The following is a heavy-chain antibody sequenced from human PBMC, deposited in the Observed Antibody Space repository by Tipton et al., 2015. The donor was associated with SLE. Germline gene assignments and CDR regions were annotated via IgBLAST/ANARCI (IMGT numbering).Heavy chain of an antibody. CDR3: AKWSVVASGQPFGH. CDR1: GDSISTNY. Sequence: TLSLTCSVSGDSISTNYWTWIRQPPGKRLEWMGYSYSGGSTNYNPALESRVFISVDTSKSQFSLHLTSVTAADTAVYYCAKWSVVASGQPFGHWGQGILVTVYS. J-gene: IGHJ4*02. CDR2: SYSGGST. V-gene: IGHV4-59*07. D-gene: IGHD2-21*01.